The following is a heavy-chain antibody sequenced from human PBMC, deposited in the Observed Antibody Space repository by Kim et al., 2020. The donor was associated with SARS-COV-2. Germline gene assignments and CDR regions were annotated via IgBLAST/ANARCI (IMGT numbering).Heavy chain of an antibody. J-gene: IGHJ6*02. CDR3: ARGKGYCSSTSCYTLFYYYYYGMDV. Sequence: SVKVSCKASGGTFSSYAISWVRQAPGQGLEWMGGIIPIFGTANYAQKFQGRVTITADESTSTAYMELSSLRSGDTAVYYCARGKGYCSSTSCYTLFYYYYYGMDVWGQGTTVTVSS. CDR2: IIPIFGTA. V-gene: IGHV1-69*13. D-gene: IGHD2-2*02. CDR1: GGTFSSYA.